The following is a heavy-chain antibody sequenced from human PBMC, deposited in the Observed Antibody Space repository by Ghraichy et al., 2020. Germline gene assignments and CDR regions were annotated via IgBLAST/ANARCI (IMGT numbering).Heavy chain of an antibody. D-gene: IGHD6-19*01. J-gene: IGHJ6*02. CDR3: ARVLWGAVAGTYYYGMDV. CDR1: GGSVSSGTYY. Sequence: SETLSLTCTVSGGSVSSGTYYWSWIRQPPGKGLEWIGYIYYSESTNYNTSLKSRVTISVDTSKNQFSLKLSSVTAADTAVYYCARVLWGAVAGTYYYGMDVWGQGTTVTVSS. V-gene: IGHV4-61*01. CDR2: IYYSEST.